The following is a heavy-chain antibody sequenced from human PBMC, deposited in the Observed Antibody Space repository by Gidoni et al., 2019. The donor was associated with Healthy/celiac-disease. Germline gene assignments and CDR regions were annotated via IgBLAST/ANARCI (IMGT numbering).Heavy chain of an antibody. D-gene: IGHD1-26*01. CDR1: GFTFGDYA. J-gene: IGHJ4*02. CDR3: TTSVGATWIDY. Sequence: EVQLVEPGGGLVQSGRSLGLSCTGSGFTFGDYAMRWFRQAPGKGLEWVGFIRSKADGGTTEYAASVKGRFTISRDNSKSIAYLQMNSLKTEDTDVYYCTTSVGATWIDYWGQGTLVTVSS. V-gene: IGHV3-49*03. CDR2: IRSKADGGTT.